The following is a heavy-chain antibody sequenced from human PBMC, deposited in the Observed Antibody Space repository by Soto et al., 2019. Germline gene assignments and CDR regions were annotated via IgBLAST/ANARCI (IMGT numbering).Heavy chain of an antibody. V-gene: IGHV4-31*03. CDR1: GGSISSGGYY. J-gene: IGHJ4*02. Sequence: SETLSLTCTVSGGSISSGGYYWSWIRQHPGKGLEWIGYIYYSGSTYYNPSLKSRVTISVDTSKNQFSLKLSSVTAADTAVYYCARIPHDTGTAPDYWGQGTLVTVS. CDR3: ARIPHDTGTAPDY. D-gene: IGHD1-1*01. CDR2: IYYSGST.